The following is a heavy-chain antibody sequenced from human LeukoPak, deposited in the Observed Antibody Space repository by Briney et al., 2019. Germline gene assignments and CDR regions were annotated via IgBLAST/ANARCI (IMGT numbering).Heavy chain of an antibody. CDR1: GYTFTSYG. D-gene: IGHD3-22*01. CDR2: ISAYNGNT. V-gene: IGHV1-18*01. Sequence: VASVKVSCKASGYTFTSYGISWVRQAPGQGREWMGWISAYNGNTNYAQKLQGRVTMTTDTSTSTAYMELRSLRSDDTAVYYCARDKLGYYDSSLPFDYWGQGTLVTVSS. CDR3: ARDKLGYYDSSLPFDY. J-gene: IGHJ4*02.